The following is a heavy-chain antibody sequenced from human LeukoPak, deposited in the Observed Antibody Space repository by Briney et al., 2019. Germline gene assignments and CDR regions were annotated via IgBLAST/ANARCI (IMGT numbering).Heavy chain of an antibody. Sequence: SETLSLTCTVSGGSISSYYWSWIRQPPGKGLEWIGYIYYSGSTNYNPPLKSRVTISVDTSKNQFSLKLSSVTAADTAVYYCAREGQLWRSGDAFDIWGQGTMVTVSS. CDR2: IYYSGST. CDR3: AREGQLWRSGDAFDI. D-gene: IGHD5-18*01. J-gene: IGHJ3*02. V-gene: IGHV4-59*01. CDR1: GGSISSYY.